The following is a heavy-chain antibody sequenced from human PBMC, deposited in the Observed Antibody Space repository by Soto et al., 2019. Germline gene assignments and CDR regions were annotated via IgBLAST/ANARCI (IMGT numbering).Heavy chain of an antibody. CDR2: IFYSGST. D-gene: IGHD3-3*01. CDR1: GGSISGYY. Sequence: SETLSLTCTVSGGSISGYYWSWIRQPPGKGLEWIGYIFYSGSTYYNPSLKSRVTISVDTSKNQFSLKLSSVTAADTAVYYCARVGDYDFWSGYPTPPYFDYWGQGTLVTVSS. J-gene: IGHJ4*02. CDR3: ARVGDYDFWSGYPTPPYFDY. V-gene: IGHV4-59*08.